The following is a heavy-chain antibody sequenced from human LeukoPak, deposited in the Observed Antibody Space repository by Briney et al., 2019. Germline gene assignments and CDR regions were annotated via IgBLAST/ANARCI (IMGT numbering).Heavy chain of an antibody. Sequence: GGSLRLSCAASGFTFSNYGMNWVRQAPGKGLEWVAFMRFDGNNQYYADSVKGRFTISRDNSKNTLYLQMNSLRPEDTAVYYCAQGGGYSGWGRGTLVTVSS. CDR2: MRFDGNNQ. V-gene: IGHV3-30*02. CDR1: GFTFSNYG. J-gene: IGHJ4*02. D-gene: IGHD1-26*01. CDR3: AQGGGYSG.